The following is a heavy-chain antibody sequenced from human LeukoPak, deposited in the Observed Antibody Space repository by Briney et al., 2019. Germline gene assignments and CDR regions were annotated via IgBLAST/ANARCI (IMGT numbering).Heavy chain of an antibody. CDR2: IKQDGNEK. D-gene: IGHD5-12*01. CDR1: GFTFSTYW. CDR3: ARDSGGYVFDY. V-gene: IGHV3-7*05. Sequence: GGSLRLSCAASGFTFSTYWMTWVRQSPGKGLEWVANIKQDGNEKYYVDSVKGRFTISRDNAKNSLYLQMNSLRADDTAVYYCARDSGGYVFDYWGQGTLVTVSS. J-gene: IGHJ4*02.